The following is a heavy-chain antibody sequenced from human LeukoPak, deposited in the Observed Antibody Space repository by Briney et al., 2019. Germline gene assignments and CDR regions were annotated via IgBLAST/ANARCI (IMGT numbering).Heavy chain of an antibody. D-gene: IGHD6-19*01. J-gene: IGHJ5*02. CDR2: INAGNGNT. Sequence: ASVKVPCKASGYTFTSYAMHWVRQAPGQRLKWMGWINAGNGNTKYSQKFQGRVTITRDTSASTAYMELSSLRSEDTAVYYCARSPVAGVDWFDPWGQGTLVTVSS. V-gene: IGHV1-3*01. CDR1: GYTFTSYA. CDR3: ARSPVAGVDWFDP.